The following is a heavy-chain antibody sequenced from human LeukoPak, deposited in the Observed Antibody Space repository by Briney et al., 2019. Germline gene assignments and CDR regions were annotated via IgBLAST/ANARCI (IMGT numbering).Heavy chain of an antibody. D-gene: IGHD3-22*01. V-gene: IGHV3-48*03. CDR1: GFTFSSYE. CDR2: INSRGSTI. CDR3: ARESDSGGYRFGY. J-gene: IGHJ4*02. Sequence: PGGSLRLSCAASGFTFSSYEMIWVRQAPGKGLEWVSYINSRGSTIYYADSVKGRFTISRDNAKNSLYLQMNSLRTEDMAVYSCARESDSGGYRFGYWGQGSLVTVSS.